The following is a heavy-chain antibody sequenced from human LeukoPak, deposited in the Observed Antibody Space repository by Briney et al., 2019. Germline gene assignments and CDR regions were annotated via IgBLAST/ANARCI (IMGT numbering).Heavy chain of an antibody. CDR3: ARDQGDGYVY. Sequence: GGSLRLSCAASRFTFNNYGMHWVRQAPGKGLEWVAFIRFDGSNKYYADSVKGRFTISRDNSKNTLYLQMNSLRAEDTAVYYCARDQGDGYVYWGQGTLVTVSS. CDR2: IRFDGSNK. V-gene: IGHV3-30*02. J-gene: IGHJ4*02. CDR1: RFTFNNYG. D-gene: IGHD5-24*01.